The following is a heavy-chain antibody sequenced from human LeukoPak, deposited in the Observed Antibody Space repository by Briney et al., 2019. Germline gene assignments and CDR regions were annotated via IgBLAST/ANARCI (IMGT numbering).Heavy chain of an antibody. CDR1: GYTLTELS. Sequence: ASVKVSCKVSGYTLTELSMHWVRQAPGKGLEWMGGFDPEDGETIYAQKFQGRVTMTEDTSTDTAYMELSSLRSEDTAVYYCATWVLIAARASFDYWGQGTLVTVSS. J-gene: IGHJ4*02. CDR3: ATWVLIAARASFDY. V-gene: IGHV1-24*01. CDR2: FDPEDGET. D-gene: IGHD6-6*01.